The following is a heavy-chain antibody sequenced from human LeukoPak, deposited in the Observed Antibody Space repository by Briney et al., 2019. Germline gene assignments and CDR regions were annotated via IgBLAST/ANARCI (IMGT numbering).Heavy chain of an antibody. CDR3: AAGAVAGTPNYYYYGMDV. Sequence: SVKVSCKASGGTFSSYAISWVRQAPGQGLEWMGGIIPIFGTANYAQKFQGRVTITADESTSTAYMELSSLRSEDTAVYYCAAGAVAGTPNYYYYGMDVWGQGTTVTVSS. D-gene: IGHD6-19*01. CDR1: GGTFSSYA. V-gene: IGHV1-69*13. J-gene: IGHJ6*02. CDR2: IIPIFGTA.